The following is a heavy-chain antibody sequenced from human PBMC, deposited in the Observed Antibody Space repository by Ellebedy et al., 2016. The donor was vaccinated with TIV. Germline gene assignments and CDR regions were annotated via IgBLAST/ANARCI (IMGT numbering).Heavy chain of an antibody. D-gene: IGHD3-16*01. J-gene: IGHJ6*03. Sequence: MPGGSLRLSCIVSNGSISAYYWSWIRQPPGKGLEWIGYISYTGRATYKPSLESRVAFSVDPSRNRLSLRLSSVTAADTAVYYCARGARFGSRPYYMDVWGKGTTVTVS. CDR1: NGSISAYY. CDR2: ISYTGRA. CDR3: ARGARFGSRPYYMDV. V-gene: IGHV4-59*01.